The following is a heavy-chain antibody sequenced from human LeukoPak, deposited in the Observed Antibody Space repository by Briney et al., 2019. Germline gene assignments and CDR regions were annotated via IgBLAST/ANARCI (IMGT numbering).Heavy chain of an antibody. CDR2: VLYDGSNK. J-gene: IGHJ4*02. CDR1: GFTFTRYT. CDR3: VRDNYGGILDF. D-gene: IGHD2-21*01. V-gene: IGHV3-30*04. Sequence: PGRSLRLSCAASGFTFTRYTMHWVRQAPGKGLEWVAVVLYDGSNKYYADSVKGRFTLSRDNSKNTLSLQMNTLRADDTAVYYCVRDNYGGILDFWGQGTLVTVSP.